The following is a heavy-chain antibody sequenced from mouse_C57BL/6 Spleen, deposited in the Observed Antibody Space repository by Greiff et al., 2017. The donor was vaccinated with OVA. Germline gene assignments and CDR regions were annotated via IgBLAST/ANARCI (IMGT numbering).Heavy chain of an antibody. J-gene: IGHJ4*01. Sequence: EVHLVESGGGLVKPGGSLKLSCAASGFTFSDYGMHWVRQAPEKGLEWVAYISSGSSTIYYADTVKGRFTISRDNAKNTLFLQMTSLRSEDTAMYYCARPYDCYAMDYWGQGISVTVSS. CDR3: ARPYDCYAMDY. CDR2: ISSGSSTI. CDR1: GFTFSDYG. V-gene: IGHV5-17*01.